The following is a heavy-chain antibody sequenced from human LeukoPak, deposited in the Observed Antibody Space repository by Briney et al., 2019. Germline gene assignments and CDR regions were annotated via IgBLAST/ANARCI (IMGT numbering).Heavy chain of an antibody. CDR3: ARHYPYSYGFYYYYGMDV. J-gene: IGHJ6*02. D-gene: IGHD5-18*01. CDR1: GYSFTSYW. Sequence: PGESLKISCKGSGYSFTSYWIGWVRQMPGKGLEWMGIIYPGDSDTRYSPSFQGQVTISADKSISTAYLQWSSLKASDTAMYYCARHYPYSYGFYYYYGMDVWGQGTTVTVSS. V-gene: IGHV5-51*01. CDR2: IYPGDSDT.